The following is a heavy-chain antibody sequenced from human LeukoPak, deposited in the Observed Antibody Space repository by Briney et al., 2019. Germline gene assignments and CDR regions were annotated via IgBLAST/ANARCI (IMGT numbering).Heavy chain of an antibody. CDR1: GFTFDDYA. CDR3: AKDALGEFDY. Sequence: PGGSLRLSCAASGFTFDDYAMHWVAQAPGKGLEWVSLISGDGGSTYYADSVKGRFTISRDNSKNSLYLQMNSLRTEDIALYYCAKDALGEFDYWGEGTLVTVSS. D-gene: IGHD1-26*01. CDR2: ISGDGGST. V-gene: IGHV3-43*02. J-gene: IGHJ4*02.